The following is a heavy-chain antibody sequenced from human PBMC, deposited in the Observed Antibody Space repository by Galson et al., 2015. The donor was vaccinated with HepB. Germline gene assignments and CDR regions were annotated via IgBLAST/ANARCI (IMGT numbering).Heavy chain of an antibody. J-gene: IGHJ4*02. Sequence: SLRLSCAASGFTFSSYWMSWVRQAPGKGLEWVANIIQDGSDKYYLGSVKGRFTISRDNAKNSLYLQMNSLRAEDTALYYCARGGFPPNYWGQGTLVTVSS. CDR1: GFTFSSYW. V-gene: IGHV3-7*01. D-gene: IGHD3-22*01. CDR3: ARGGFPPNY. CDR2: IIQDGSDK.